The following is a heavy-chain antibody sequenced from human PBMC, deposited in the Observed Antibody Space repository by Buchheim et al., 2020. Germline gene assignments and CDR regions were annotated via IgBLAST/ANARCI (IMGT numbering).Heavy chain of an antibody. CDR2: IYHTGTT. D-gene: IGHD2-15*01. CDR1: GGSISSSNW. J-gene: IGHJ4*02. CDR3: ARGFENCSGGSCYSFDH. Sequence: QVQLQESGPGLVKPSGTLSLTCAVSGGSISSSNWWSWVRQPPGKGLEWIGEIYHTGTTNYHPSLKSRVTISVDKSKNSLRLKMTSVTAADTAVYYCARGFENCSGGSCYSFDHWGGGNL. V-gene: IGHV4-4*02.